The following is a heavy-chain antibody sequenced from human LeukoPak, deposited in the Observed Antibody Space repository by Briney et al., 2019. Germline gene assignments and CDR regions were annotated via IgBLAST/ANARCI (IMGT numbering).Heavy chain of an antibody. CDR1: GFTFSNYA. CDR3: ARAYSVGY. D-gene: IGHD5/OR15-5a*01. V-gene: IGHV3-23*01. CDR2: LSGSGGSI. J-gene: IGHJ4*02. Sequence: PGGSLRLSCAASGFTFSNYAMTWVRQAPGKGLEWVSALSGSGGSIYYVDSVKGRFTISRDNAKNTLYLQMNSLRAEDTAVYYCARAYSVGYWGQGTLVTVSS.